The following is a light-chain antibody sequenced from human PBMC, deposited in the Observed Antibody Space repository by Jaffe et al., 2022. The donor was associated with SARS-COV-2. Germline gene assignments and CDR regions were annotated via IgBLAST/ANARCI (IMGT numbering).Light chain of an antibody. J-gene: IGKJ2*01. CDR2: AAS. Sequence: DIQMTQSPSSLSASVGDRVTITCRASQSISRSLNWYHQKRGKAPKLLIYAASSLQSGVPSRFSGSGSGTDFTLTISSLQPEDFATYFCQQSYSTPHTFGQGTKLEIK. CDR1: QSISRS. V-gene: IGKV1-39*01. CDR3: QQSYSTPHT.